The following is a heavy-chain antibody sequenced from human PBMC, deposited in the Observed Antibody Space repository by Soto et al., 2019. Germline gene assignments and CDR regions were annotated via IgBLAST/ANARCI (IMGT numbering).Heavy chain of an antibody. J-gene: IGHJ6*02. Sequence: PSETLSLSCAVYGGSFSRYYWSWIRQPPGKGLEWIGEINHSGSTNYNPSLKSRVTISIDTSKNRFSLKLSSVTAADTAVYYCARVRESSSTFYYYYGMDVWGQGTTVTVSS. CDR3: ARVRESSSTFYYYYGMDV. CDR2: INHSGST. D-gene: IGHD6-6*01. V-gene: IGHV4-34*01. CDR1: GGSFSRYY.